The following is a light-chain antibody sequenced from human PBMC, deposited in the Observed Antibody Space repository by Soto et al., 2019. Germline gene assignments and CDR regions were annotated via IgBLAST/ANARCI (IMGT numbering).Light chain of an antibody. CDR2: EVS. CDR3: SSYTNRNTRV. V-gene: IGLV2-14*01. Sequence: QSALTQPASVSGSPEQSIAISCTGSASDVGGYNYVSWYQQYPGKAPKLMIYEVSNRPSGVSNRFSGSKSGNTASLTISGLQAEDEADYYCSSYTNRNTRVFGTGTKLTVL. J-gene: IGLJ1*01. CDR1: ASDVGGYNY.